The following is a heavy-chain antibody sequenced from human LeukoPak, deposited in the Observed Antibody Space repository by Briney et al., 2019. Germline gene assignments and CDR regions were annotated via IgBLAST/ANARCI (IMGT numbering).Heavy chain of an antibody. Sequence: GGSLRLTCAASGFTFSSYEMNWVRQAPGKGLEWVSGITASGDSTYYGDSAKGRFTMSRDNSKNTVYLQMNSLRVDDTAVYFCARRDIVVVVSASDYWGQGTLVTVSS. CDR1: GFTFSSYE. D-gene: IGHD2-15*01. CDR3: ARRDIVVVVSASDY. J-gene: IGHJ4*02. V-gene: IGHV3-23*01. CDR2: ITASGDST.